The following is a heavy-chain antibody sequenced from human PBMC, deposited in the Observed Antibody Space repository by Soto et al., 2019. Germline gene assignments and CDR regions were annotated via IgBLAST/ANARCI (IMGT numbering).Heavy chain of an antibody. D-gene: IGHD3-3*01. Sequence: GGSLRLSFAASGFTFSSYWMSWVRQMPGKGLESASAMSGRGGSTYYADTVKVRITISRNNSKHTLYLQMNSLRAEDTDVYYCANGLTTEYYDFWSGYYLAYFDYWGQGTLVTVSS. CDR2: MSGRGGST. J-gene: IGHJ4*02. CDR3: ANGLTTEYYDFWSGYYLAYFDY. V-gene: IGHV3-23*01. CDR1: GFTFSSYW.